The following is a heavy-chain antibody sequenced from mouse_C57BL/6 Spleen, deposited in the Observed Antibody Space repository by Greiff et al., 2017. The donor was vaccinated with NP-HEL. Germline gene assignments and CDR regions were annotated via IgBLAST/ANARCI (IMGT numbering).Heavy chain of an antibody. CDR3: ARRNWDGSFAY. V-gene: IGHV1-54*01. J-gene: IGHJ3*01. Sequence: QVQLKESGAELVRPGTSVKVSCKASGYAFTNYLIEWVKQRPGQGLEWIGVINPGSGGTNYNEKFKGKATLTADKSSSTAYMQLSSLTSEDSAVYFCARRNWDGSFAYWGQGTLVTVSA. CDR1: GYAFTNYL. D-gene: IGHD4-1*01. CDR2: INPGSGGT.